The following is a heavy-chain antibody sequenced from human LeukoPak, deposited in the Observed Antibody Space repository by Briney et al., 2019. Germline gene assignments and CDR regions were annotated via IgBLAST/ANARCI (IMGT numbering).Heavy chain of an antibody. D-gene: IGHD6-6*01. CDR2: IYSGGST. V-gene: IGHV3-53*01. CDR1: GFTVSSNY. CDR3: AKDSIAARPDY. J-gene: IGHJ4*02. Sequence: GGSLRLSCAASGFTVSSNYMSWVRQAPGKGLEWVSVIYSGGSTYYADSVKGRFTISRDNSKNTLYLQMSSLRAEDTAVYYCAKDSIAARPDYWGQGTLVTVSS.